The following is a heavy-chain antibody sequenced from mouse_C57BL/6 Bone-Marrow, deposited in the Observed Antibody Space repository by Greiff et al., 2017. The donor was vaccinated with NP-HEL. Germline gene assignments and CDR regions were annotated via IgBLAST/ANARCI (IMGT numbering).Heavy chain of an antibody. V-gene: IGHV1-66*01. Sequence: VQLQQSGPELVKPGASVKISCKASGYSFTSYYIHWVKQRPGQGLEWIGWIYPGSGNTKYNEKIKGKATLTAYTSSSTAYMQLSSLTSEDSAVYYCATDLGFAYWGQGTLVTVSA. J-gene: IGHJ3*01. CDR3: ATDLGFAY. CDR2: IYPGSGNT. CDR1: GYSFTSYY.